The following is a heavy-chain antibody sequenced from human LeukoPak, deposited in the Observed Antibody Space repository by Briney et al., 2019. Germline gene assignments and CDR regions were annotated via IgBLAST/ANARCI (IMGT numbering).Heavy chain of an antibody. CDR2: IIPIFGTA. V-gene: IGHV1-69*05. CDR3: ARGRLSGWPNYYFDY. Sequence: SVKVSCKASGGTFSSYAISWVRQAPGQGLEWMGGIIPIFGTANYAQKFQGRVTITRDTSASTAYMELSSLRSEDTAVYYCARGRLSGWPNYYFDYWGQGTLVTVSS. D-gene: IGHD6-19*01. J-gene: IGHJ4*02. CDR1: GGTFSSYA.